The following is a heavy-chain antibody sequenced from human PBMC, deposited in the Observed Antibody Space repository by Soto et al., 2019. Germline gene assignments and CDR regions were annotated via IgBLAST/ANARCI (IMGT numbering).Heavy chain of an antibody. Sequence: QVQLVESGGGVVQPGRSLRLSCAASGFTFRTYAMDWVRQAPGKGLEWVAVISYDGTNKYYAHSVKGRFTISRHNAKNTMSLQLNSLRAEDTAVYYCARGDSNSWSDYWGQGTLVTVSS. D-gene: IGHD6-13*01. J-gene: IGHJ4*02. CDR2: ISYDGTNK. V-gene: IGHV3-30*01. CDR1: GFTFRTYA. CDR3: ARGDSNSWSDY.